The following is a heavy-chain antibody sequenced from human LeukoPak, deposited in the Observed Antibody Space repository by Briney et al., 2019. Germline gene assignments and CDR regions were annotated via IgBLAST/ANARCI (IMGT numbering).Heavy chain of an antibody. D-gene: IGHD3-22*01. J-gene: IGHJ4*02. V-gene: IGHV4-34*01. Sequence: NTGGSLRLSCAASGFTFSDYYMSWIRQAPGKGLEWIGEINHSGSTNYNPSLKSRVTISVDTSKNQFSLKLSSVTAADTAVYYCARDVGVYDSSDDYWGQGTLVTVSS. CDR2: INHSGST. CDR1: GFTFSDYY. CDR3: ARDVGVYDSSDDY.